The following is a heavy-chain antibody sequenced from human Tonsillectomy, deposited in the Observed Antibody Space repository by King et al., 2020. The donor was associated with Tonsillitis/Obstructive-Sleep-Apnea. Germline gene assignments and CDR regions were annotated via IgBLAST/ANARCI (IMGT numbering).Heavy chain of an antibody. J-gene: IGHJ4*02. CDR2: MPDSGGST. V-gene: IGHV3-23*04. CDR1: GFTFSSYA. Sequence: DVQLVESGGGLVQPGGSLRLSCAASGFTFSSYAMSWVRQAPGKGLEWVSAMPDSGGSTYYADSVKGRFTISRDNSKNSLYLQMNSLRAEDTAVYYCATRLGEGSSSWYYFDYWGQGTLVTVSS. CDR3: ATRLGEGSSSWYYFDY. D-gene: IGHD6-13*01.